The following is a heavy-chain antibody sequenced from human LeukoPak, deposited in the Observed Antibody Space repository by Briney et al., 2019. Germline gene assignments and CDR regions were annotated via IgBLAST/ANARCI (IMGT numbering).Heavy chain of an antibody. D-gene: IGHD2-15*01. V-gene: IGHV1-18*01. CDR3: ARDAPSPVAATDMRFDP. CDR1: GYTFTSYG. J-gene: IGHJ5*02. Sequence: ASVKVSCKASGYTFTSYGISWIRQAPGQGLEWMGWISTYNGNTHYAQKLQGRVTMTTDTSTSTAYMELRSLRSDDTAVYYCARDAPSPVAATDMRFDPWGQGTLVTVSS. CDR2: ISTYNGNT.